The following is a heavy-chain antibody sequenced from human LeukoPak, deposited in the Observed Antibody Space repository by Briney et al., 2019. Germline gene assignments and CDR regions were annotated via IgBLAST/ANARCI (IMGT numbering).Heavy chain of an antibody. CDR2: FDPEDGET. D-gene: IGHD2-2*01. CDR1: GYTLTELS. CDR3: ARDWNCSSRSCVDTFDI. V-gene: IGHV1-24*01. J-gene: IGHJ3*02. Sequence: ASVKVSCKVSGYTLTELSMHWVRQAPGKGLEWMGGFDPEDGETIYAQKFQGRVTMTTDTSTTTAYMELRSLKSDDTAVYYCARDWNCSSRSCVDTFDIWGQGTTVTVSS.